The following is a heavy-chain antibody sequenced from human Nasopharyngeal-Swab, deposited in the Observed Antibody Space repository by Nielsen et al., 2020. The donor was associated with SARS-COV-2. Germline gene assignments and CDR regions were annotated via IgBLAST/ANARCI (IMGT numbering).Heavy chain of an antibody. V-gene: IGHV1-2*06. D-gene: IGHD6-13*01. Sequence: ASVKVSCKASGYRFTDYYIHWVRQAPGQGLEWMGRINPYSGDTKYAQKFQGRVTVTRDTSIETVYMELSSLRSDDTAVYYSVRDDGDVPGITGSGPPGGYWGQGTLVTVSS. CDR3: VRDDGDVPGITGSGPPGGY. J-gene: IGHJ4*02. CDR2: INPYSGDT. CDR1: GYRFTDYY.